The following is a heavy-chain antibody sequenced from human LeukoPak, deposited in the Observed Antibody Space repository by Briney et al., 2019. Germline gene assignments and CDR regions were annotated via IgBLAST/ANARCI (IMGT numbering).Heavy chain of an antibody. Sequence: GGSLRLSCAASGFTFTSYWMHWVRQAPGKGLVWLSRINSDGNTTTYADSVRGRFIISRDNAKNTLYLQMNSLRAEDTAVYYCARDLEDCSGGSCYSWFDPWGQGTLVTVSS. CDR1: GFTFTSYW. D-gene: IGHD2-15*01. V-gene: IGHV3-74*03. CDR2: INSDGNTT. J-gene: IGHJ5*02. CDR3: ARDLEDCSGGSCYSWFDP.